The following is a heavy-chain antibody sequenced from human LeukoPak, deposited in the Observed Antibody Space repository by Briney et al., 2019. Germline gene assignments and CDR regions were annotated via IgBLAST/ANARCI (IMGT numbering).Heavy chain of an antibody. V-gene: IGHV4-4*02. CDR3: ARGVRGRYCSGGSCYSGFDY. CDR2: IYHSGST. J-gene: IGHJ4*02. Sequence: SETLSLTCAVSGGSISSSNWWSWVRQPPGKGLEWIGEIYHSGSTNYNPSLKSRVTISVDTSKNQFSLKLSSVTAADTAVYYCARGVRGRYCSGGSCYSGFDYWGQRTLVTVSS. CDR1: GGSISSSNW. D-gene: IGHD2-15*01.